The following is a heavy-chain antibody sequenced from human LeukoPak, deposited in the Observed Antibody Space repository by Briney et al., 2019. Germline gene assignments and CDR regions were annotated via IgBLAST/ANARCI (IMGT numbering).Heavy chain of an antibody. CDR1: GFAFNNYA. Sequence: GGSLRLSCAASGFAFNNYAMTWVRQDPGKGLEWVSNINDNGGQRHYADSVKGRFTISRDNSKNTLFLQMDSLRAEDTAVYYCAKTQWKVGATDYFDYWGQGILVTVSS. CDR3: AKTQWKVGATDYFDY. J-gene: IGHJ4*02. D-gene: IGHD1-26*01. V-gene: IGHV3-23*01. CDR2: INDNGGQR.